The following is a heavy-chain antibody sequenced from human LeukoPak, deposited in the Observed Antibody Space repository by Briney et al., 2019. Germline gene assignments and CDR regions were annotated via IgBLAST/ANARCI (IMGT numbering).Heavy chain of an antibody. V-gene: IGHV3-21*01. D-gene: IGHD3-3*01. CDR3: ARAITIFASASPYFDY. CDR2: ISSTSSYV. J-gene: IGHJ4*02. CDR1: GFTFSSYS. Sequence: GGSLRLSCAASGFTFSSYSMNWVRQAPGKGLEWVSSISSTSSYVYYADSLKGRFTISRDNAKNSLYLQMNSLRAEDTAVYYCARAITIFASASPYFDYWGQGTLVTVSS.